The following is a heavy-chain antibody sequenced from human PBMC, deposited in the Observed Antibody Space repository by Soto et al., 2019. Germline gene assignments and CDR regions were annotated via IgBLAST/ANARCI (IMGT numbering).Heavy chain of an antibody. V-gene: IGHV4-4*02. Sequence: QVQLQESGPGLVKPSGTLSLTCAVSGGSISSSNWWSWVRQPPGKGLEWIGEIYHSGSTNYNPSLKSRVTISVDKSKNQFSLKLSSVTAADTAVYYCARGTQIVVVVAATPGPWFDPWGQGTLATVSS. D-gene: IGHD2-15*01. CDR3: ARGTQIVVVVAATPGPWFDP. CDR1: GGSISSSNW. CDR2: IYHSGST. J-gene: IGHJ5*02.